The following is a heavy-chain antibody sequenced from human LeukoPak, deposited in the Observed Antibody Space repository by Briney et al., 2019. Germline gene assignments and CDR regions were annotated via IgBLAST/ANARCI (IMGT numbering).Heavy chain of an antibody. CDR3: AKGSSSPYDY. D-gene: IGHD6-6*01. V-gene: IGHV3-9*01. Sequence: GRSLRLSCAASGFTFADSAMHWVRQAPGKGLEWVSGIGWNSGSIGYADSVKGRFTISRDNAKNSLYLQMNSLRAEDTAVYYCAKGSSSPYDYWGQGTLVTVSS. CDR2: IGWNSGSI. CDR1: GFTFADSA. J-gene: IGHJ4*02.